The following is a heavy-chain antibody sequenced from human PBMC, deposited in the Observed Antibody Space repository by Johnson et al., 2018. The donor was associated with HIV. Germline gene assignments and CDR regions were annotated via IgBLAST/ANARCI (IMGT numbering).Heavy chain of an antibody. V-gene: IGHV3-11*04. D-gene: IGHD3-3*01. CDR3: AAYYDFWSGSYTSGFDI. J-gene: IGHJ3*02. CDR1: GFTFSDYY. Sequence: QVQLVESGGGLVQPGGSLRLSCAASGFTFSDYYINWIRQAPGKGLEWVSYIDSSGSGIYYADSVKGRFTISRDNSKNTVFLQMNSLRPEDPAMYYCAAYYDFWSGSYTSGFDIWGQGTMVTVSS. CDR2: IDSSGSGI.